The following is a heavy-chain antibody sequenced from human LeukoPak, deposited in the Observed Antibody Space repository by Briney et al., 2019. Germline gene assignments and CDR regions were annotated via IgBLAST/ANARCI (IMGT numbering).Heavy chain of an antibody. D-gene: IGHD6-6*01. J-gene: IGHJ4*02. CDR2: ISAYNGNT. Sequence: GASVKVSCKASGYTFTNFGISWVRQAPGQGLEWMGWISAYNGNTNYAQKFQGRVTMTTDTSTNTAYMELRSLRSDTAVYFCARDLGLIAASYYFDFWGQGTLVTVSS. CDR3: ARDLGLIAASYYFDF. CDR1: GYTFTNFG. V-gene: IGHV1-18*01.